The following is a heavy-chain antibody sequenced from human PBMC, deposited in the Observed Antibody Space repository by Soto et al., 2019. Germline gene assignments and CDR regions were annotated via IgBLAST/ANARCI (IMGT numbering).Heavy chain of an antibody. CDR3: ASIVASGYTIDFDL. J-gene: IGHJ2*01. V-gene: IGHV4-30-4*01. D-gene: IGHD3-16*02. CDR1: GGSISSSDYY. CDR2: IYYSGST. Sequence: QVQLQESGPGLVKPSQTLSVTCTVPGGSISSSDYYWSWIRQPPGKGLEWIGYIYYSGSTNYNPSHSSRVSISVDTSKNQFSLNLSSVTDADTAVYYCASIVASGYTIDFDLWGRGTLVTVSS.